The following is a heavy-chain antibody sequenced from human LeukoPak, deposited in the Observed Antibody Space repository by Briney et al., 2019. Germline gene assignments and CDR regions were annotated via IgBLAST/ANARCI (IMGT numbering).Heavy chain of an antibody. CDR1: GYTFNNYW. J-gene: IGHJ4*02. Sequence: GESLKISCKGSGYTFNNYWIAWVRQLPGKGLEWMGIIYPGDSDTKYSPSFQGQVTFSVDKSIGTAYLQWNSLKASDTAMFYCARRAVSNNYFDYWGQGTLVTVSS. CDR3: ARRAVSNNYFDY. V-gene: IGHV5-51*01. D-gene: IGHD5/OR15-5a*01. CDR2: IYPGDSDT.